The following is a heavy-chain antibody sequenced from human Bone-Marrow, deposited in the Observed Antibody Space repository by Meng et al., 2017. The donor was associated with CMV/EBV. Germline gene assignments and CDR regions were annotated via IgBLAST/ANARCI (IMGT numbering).Heavy chain of an antibody. V-gene: IGHV1-46*01. CDR1: GYTFTSYY. J-gene: IGHJ4*02. CDR3: ARGDCSSTSCYTGTGDY. D-gene: IGHD2-2*02. CDR2: INPSGGST. Sequence: ASVKVSCKASGYTFTSYYMHWVRQAPGQGLEWMEIINPSGGSTSYAQKFQGRVTMTRDTSTSTVYMELSSLRSEDTAVYYCARGDCSSTSCYTGTGDYWGQGTLVTVSS.